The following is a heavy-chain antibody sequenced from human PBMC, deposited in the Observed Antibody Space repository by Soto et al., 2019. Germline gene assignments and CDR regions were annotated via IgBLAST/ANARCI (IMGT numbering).Heavy chain of an antibody. CDR2: IYYSGST. D-gene: IGHD4-17*01. CDR1: GGSISSGDYY. Sequence: SETLSLTCTVSGGSISSGDYYWSWIRQPPGKGLEWIGYIYYSGSTYYNPSLKSRVTISVDTSKNQFSLKLSSVTAADTAVYYGDRHYGGATVDYGGQGTLVTVS. V-gene: IGHV4-30-4*01. CDR3: DRHYGGATVDY. J-gene: IGHJ4*02.